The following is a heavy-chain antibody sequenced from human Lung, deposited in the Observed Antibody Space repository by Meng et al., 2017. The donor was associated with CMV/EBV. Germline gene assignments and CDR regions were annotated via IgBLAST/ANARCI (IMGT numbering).Heavy chain of an antibody. V-gene: IGHV4-4*02. CDR2: IDDSGST. Sequence: QVPLQESGPGVVKPSGTLSLPCGVSGVSISSNIRWTWVRQPPGKGLEWIGDIDDSGSTNYNPSLHSRISISLDKSKNHFSLKVNSVTAADTAVYYCARGKQDAWELLAYWGQGALVTVSS. D-gene: IGHD1-26*01. CDR1: GVSISSNIR. J-gene: IGHJ4*02. CDR3: ARGKQDAWELLAY.